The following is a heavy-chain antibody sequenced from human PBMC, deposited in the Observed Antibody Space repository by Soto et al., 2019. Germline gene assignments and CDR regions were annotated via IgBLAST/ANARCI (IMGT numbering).Heavy chain of an antibody. CDR2: IYHSGST. D-gene: IGHD3-22*01. V-gene: IGHV4-30-2*01. J-gene: IGHJ4*02. CDR3: ASGNDGVITIDY. CDR1: GGSISSGGYS. Sequence: SETLSLTCAVSGGSISSGGYSWSWIRQPPGKGLEWIGYIYHSGSTYYNPSLKSRVTISVDRSKNQFSLKLSSVTAADTAVSYCASGNDGVITIDYWGQATLVTVSS.